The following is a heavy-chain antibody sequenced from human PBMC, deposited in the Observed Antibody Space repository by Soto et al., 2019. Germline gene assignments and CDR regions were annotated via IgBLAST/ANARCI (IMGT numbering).Heavy chain of an antibody. CDR2: IWYDGSNK. V-gene: IGHV3-33*08. D-gene: IGHD3-3*01. CDR3: ASGPSSRRFLEWLPHNFDY. J-gene: IGHJ4*02. Sequence: GGSLRLSCASSGFTFSSYGMHLVRQAPGKGLEWVAVIWYDGSNKYYADSVKGRFTISRDNSKNTLYLQMNSLRAEDTAVYYCASGPSSRRFLEWLPHNFDYWGQGTLVTVSS. CDR1: GFTFSSYG.